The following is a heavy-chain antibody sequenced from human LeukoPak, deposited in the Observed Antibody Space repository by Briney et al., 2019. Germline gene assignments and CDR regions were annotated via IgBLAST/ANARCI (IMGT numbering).Heavy chain of an antibody. CDR3: ARALVVITN. J-gene: IGHJ4*02. CDR1: GGSISGYY. CDR2: INHSGST. V-gene: IGHV4-34*01. D-gene: IGHD3-22*01. Sequence: SETLSLTCAVYGGSISGYYWSWIRQPPGKGLEWIGEINHSGSTNYNPSLKSRVTISVDTSKNQFSLKLSSVTAADTAVYYCARALVVITNWGQGPLVTVSS.